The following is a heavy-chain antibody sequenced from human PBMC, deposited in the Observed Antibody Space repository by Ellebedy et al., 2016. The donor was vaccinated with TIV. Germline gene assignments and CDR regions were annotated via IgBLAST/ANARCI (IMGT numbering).Heavy chain of an antibody. J-gene: IGHJ4*02. V-gene: IGHV1-46*01. CDR3: ARGGGATAPFRI. CDR2: IDPSGGGT. Sequence: ASVKVSXKASGYTFTGYSVHWVRQAPGQGLEWMGVIDPSGGGTIYAQRFLDRVTMTRDTSTSTVYMELSSLRSEDTAVYSCARGGGATAPFRIWGQGTLVTVSS. D-gene: IGHD1-26*01. CDR1: GYTFTGYS.